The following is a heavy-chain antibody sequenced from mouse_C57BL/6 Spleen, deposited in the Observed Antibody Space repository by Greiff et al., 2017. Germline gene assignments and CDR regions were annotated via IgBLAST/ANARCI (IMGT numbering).Heavy chain of an antibody. CDR1: GYTFTSYW. CDR3: ARGYYGSHWYFEV. V-gene: IGHV1-53*01. CDR2: INPSNGGT. D-gene: IGHD1-1*01. Sequence: VQLQQPGTELVKPGASVKLSCKASGYTFTSYWMHWVKQRPGQGLEWIGNINPSNGGTNYNEKFKSKATLTVDKSSSTAYMQRTSLTSEDSAVYYCARGYYGSHWYFEVWGTGTTVTVSS. J-gene: IGHJ1*03.